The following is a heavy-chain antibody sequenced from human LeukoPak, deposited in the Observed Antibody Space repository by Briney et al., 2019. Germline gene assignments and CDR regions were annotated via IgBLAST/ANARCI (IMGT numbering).Heavy chain of an antibody. CDR3: ASQSYGLFEY. CDR2: ITSGSSYI. D-gene: IGHD3-10*01. J-gene: IGHJ4*02. CDR1: GFTFSSYA. V-gene: IGHV3-21*01. Sequence: GGSLRLSCAASGFTFSSYAMSWVRQAPGKGLEWVSSITSGSSYIYYADSVKGRFTISRDNAKNSLYLQMNSLRAEDTAVYYCASQSYGLFEYWGQGTLVIVSS.